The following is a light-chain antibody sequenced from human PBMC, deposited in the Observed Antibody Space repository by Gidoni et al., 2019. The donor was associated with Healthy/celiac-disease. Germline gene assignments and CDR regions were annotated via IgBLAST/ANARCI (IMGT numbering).Light chain of an antibody. V-gene: IGKV1-39*01. Sequence: DIQMTQSPSSLSASVGDRVTITWASQSISSYLNWYQQKPGKAPKLLIYAASSLQSGVPSRFSGSGSWTDFTLTISSMQPEDFATYYCQQSYSTPMYTFXQXTKLEIK. J-gene: IGKJ2*01. CDR3: QQSYSTPMYT. CDR1: QSISSY. CDR2: AAS.